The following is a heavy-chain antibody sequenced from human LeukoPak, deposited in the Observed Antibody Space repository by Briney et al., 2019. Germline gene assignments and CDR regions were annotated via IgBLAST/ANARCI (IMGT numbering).Heavy chain of an antibody. J-gene: IGHJ4*02. CDR1: GFTFSLYW. CDR3: AKGHTATSGIY. V-gene: IGHV3-7*01. CDR2: MNLDGSEK. D-gene: IGHD3-10*01. Sequence: PGGSLRLSCAASGFTFSLYWMSWVRQAPGKGLEWVANMNLDGSEKYYVDSVKGRFTISRDNAKNSLYLQMNSLRAEEPAVYYCAKGHTATSGIYWGQGTLVTVSS.